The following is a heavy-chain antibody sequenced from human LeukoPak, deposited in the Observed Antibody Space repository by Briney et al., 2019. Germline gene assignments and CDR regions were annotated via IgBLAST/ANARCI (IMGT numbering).Heavy chain of an antibody. J-gene: IGHJ3*02. Sequence: SETLSLTCTVSGGSISSGGYYWSWIRQHPGKGLEWIGCIYYSGSTYYNPSLKSRVTISVDTSKNQFSLKLSPVTAADTAVYYCARDPMTTVTTNAFDIWGQGTMVTVSS. CDR1: GGSISSGGYY. CDR2: IYYSGST. D-gene: IGHD4-17*01. CDR3: ARDPMTTVTTNAFDI. V-gene: IGHV4-31*03.